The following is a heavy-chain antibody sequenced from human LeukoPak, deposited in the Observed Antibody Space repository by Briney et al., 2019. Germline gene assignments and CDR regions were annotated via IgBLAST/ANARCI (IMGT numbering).Heavy chain of an antibody. CDR1: GYTFTSYD. CDR2: MNPNSGNT. V-gene: IGHV1-8*03. CDR3: AREGLRYFGWFPSPPFDY. J-gene: IGHJ4*02. Sequence: ASVKVSCKASGYTFTSYDINWVRQATGQGLEWMGWMNPNSGNTAYAQKFQGRVTITRNTSISTAYMELSSLRSEDTAIYYCAREGLRYFGWFPSPPFDYWGQGTLVTVSS. D-gene: IGHD3-9*01.